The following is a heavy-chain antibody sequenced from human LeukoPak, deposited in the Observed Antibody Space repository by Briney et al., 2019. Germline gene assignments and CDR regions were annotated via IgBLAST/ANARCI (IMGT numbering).Heavy chain of an antibody. V-gene: IGHV3-74*01. Sequence: GGSLRLSCAASGFTFSSSWMHWVRQAPGEGPVWVSRTNPDGTTTSYADSVKGRFTISRDNARNTLFLQMNSLRVDDTAVYYCATDLAGLFDYCGRGTLVSVSS. CDR1: GFTFSSSW. J-gene: IGHJ4*02. CDR2: TNPDGTTT. CDR3: ATDLAGLFDY.